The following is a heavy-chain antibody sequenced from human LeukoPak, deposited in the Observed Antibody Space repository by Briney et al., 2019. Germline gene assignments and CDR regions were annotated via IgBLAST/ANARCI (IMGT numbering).Heavy chain of an antibody. CDR2: MNPNSGNT. CDR3: ARGRNYDFWSGYSLEFDY. V-gene: IGHV1-8*03. D-gene: IGHD3-3*01. CDR1: GYTFTSYD. Sequence: ASVKVSCKASGYTFTSYDINWVRQATGQGLEWMGWMNPNSGNTGYAQKFQGRVTITRNTSISTAYMELSSLRSEDTAVYYCARGRNYDFWSGYSLEFDYWGQGTLVTVSS. J-gene: IGHJ4*02.